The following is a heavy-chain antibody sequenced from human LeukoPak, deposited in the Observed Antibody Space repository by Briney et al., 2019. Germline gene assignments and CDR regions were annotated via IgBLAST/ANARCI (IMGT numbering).Heavy chain of an antibody. CDR2: IYTSGRT. D-gene: IGHD3-3*01. V-gene: IGHV4-61*02. Sequence: PPETLSLTCTVSGGSPSSGSYYWSWIRQPAGKGLEWIGRIYTSGRTNYTPSLKNRVTISVDTSKNQFSLKLSSVTAADTAVYYCARANEYDVGSGYTSFPFWG. CDR1: GGSPSSGSYY. CDR3: ARANEYDVGSGYTSFPF. J-gene: IGHJ2*01.